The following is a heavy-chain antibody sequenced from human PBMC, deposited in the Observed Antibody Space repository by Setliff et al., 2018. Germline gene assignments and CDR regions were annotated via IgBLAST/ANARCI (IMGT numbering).Heavy chain of an antibody. CDR1: DDSISSRHYY. Sequence: TLSLTCTVSDDSISSRHYYWSWIRQPAGKGLEWLGQIYTSWSTNYNPSLKGRATLSIDASKRQFPLKLTSVTAADTAVYYCARMSGFQYMDVWGKGTTVTVSS. CDR3: ARMSGFQYMDV. V-gene: IGHV4-61*09. CDR2: IYTSWST. J-gene: IGHJ6*03. D-gene: IGHD3-3*01.